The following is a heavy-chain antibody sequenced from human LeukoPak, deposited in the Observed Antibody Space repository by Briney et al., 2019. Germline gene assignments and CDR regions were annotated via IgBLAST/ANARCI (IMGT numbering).Heavy chain of an antibody. V-gene: IGHV4-39*01. CDR1: GASVRSYGFY. Sequence: SETLSLTCTVSGASVRSYGFYWGWVRQPPGKGLEWIGSIYHSGDTYYNPSLTSRVTIAVDTSKNQFSLKLISVTAADTAVYYCARLGPVIPTAKDAFDIWGQGTMVTVSS. CDR2: IYHSGDT. J-gene: IGHJ3*02. D-gene: IGHD2-2*01. CDR3: ARLGPVIPTAKDAFDI.